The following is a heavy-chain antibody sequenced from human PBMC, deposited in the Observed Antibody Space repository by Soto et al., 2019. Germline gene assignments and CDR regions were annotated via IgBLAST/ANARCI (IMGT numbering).Heavy chain of an antibody. CDR2: IDGVNGNT. D-gene: IGHD3-10*01. CDR1: GYTFTSYA. CDR3: ARDPPGMTYYHGSGSYYY. Sequence: QVQLVQSGAEVKKPGASMKVSCKASGYTFTSYALHWVRQAPGQSLEWMGWIDGVNGNTKYSQRFQGRITITRDTSANTAYMEWTSLRPEDTAVYYCARDPPGMTYYHGSGSYYYWGQGTLVTVSS. V-gene: IGHV1-3*01. J-gene: IGHJ4*02.